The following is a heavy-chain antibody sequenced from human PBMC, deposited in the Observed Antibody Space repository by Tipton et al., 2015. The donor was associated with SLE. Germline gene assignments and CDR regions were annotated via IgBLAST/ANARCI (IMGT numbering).Heavy chain of an antibody. J-gene: IGHJ3*02. D-gene: IGHD5-12*01. CDR3: ARLAGYPSLSAPSDRFDI. CDR2: IFSSGTT. Sequence: TLSLTCTASGGSLSRGGYFWSWIRRPPGEGLEWVAYIFSSGTTFYNPTLKGRVAVSLDMSKNRFSLKLNSVTAADTAVYYCARLAGYPSLSAPSDRFDIWGQGTVVTVSS. CDR1: GGSLSRGGYF. V-gene: IGHV4-31*03.